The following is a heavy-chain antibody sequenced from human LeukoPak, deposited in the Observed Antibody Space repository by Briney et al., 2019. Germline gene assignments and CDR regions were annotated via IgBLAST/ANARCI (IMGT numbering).Heavy chain of an antibody. CDR2: IYHSGST. V-gene: IGHV4-4*02. CDR3: ARDQVVPAALRSGSDIREYYYYYGMDV. Sequence: PSGTLSLTCAVSGGSISSSNWWGWVRQPPGKGLEWIGEIYHSGSTNYNPSLKSRVTISVDKSKNQFSLKLSSVTAADTAVYYCARDQVVPAALRSGSDIREYYYYYGMDVWGKGTTVTVSS. CDR1: GGSISSSNW. J-gene: IGHJ6*04. D-gene: IGHD2-2*01.